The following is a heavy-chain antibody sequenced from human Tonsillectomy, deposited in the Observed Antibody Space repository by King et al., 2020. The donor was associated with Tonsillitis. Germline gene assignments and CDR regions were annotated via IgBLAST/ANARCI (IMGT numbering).Heavy chain of an antibody. Sequence: QLQESGSGLVKPSQTLSLTCTVSGGSITYGSYSWAWIRQPPGKGLEWIGYIYHSGATYYSPSLRGRGTISMDTSTNQFSLKLRSVTAADTAVYFCARGDSGSSADLWGQGTLVIVSS. CDR2: IYHSGAT. J-gene: IGHJ5*02. V-gene: IGHV4-30-2*01. CDR3: ARGDSGSSADL. CDR1: GGSITYGSYS. D-gene: IGHD6-6*01.